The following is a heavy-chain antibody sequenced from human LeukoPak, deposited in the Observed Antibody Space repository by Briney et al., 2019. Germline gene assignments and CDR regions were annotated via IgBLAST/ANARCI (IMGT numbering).Heavy chain of an antibody. CDR3: AKEETRAYGVD. CDR1: GFTFSSYA. Sequence: GASLRLSCAASGFTFSSYAMSWVRQAPGKGLEWVSAISGSGTRTYYADSVKGRFTISRDNTKNTLYLQMNSRRDEDTAVYYGAKEETRAYGVDWGQGTMVTVAS. D-gene: IGHD4-17*01. V-gene: IGHV3-23*01. J-gene: IGHJ4*02. CDR2: ISGSGTRT.